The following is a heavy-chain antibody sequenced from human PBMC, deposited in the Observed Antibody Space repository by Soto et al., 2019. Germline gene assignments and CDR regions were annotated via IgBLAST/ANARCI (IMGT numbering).Heavy chain of an antibody. V-gene: IGHV3-23*01. Sequence: EVQLLESGGGLVQPGGSLRLSCAASGFTFSSYAMSWVRQAPGKGLEWVSAISGSGGRTYYADAVKGRFTISRDNSKNTLYLQMNSLRAEDTAVYYCAKDRAVLQWFGESSNDNWFDPWGQGTLVTVSS. CDR3: AKDRAVLQWFGESSNDNWFDP. D-gene: IGHD3-10*01. CDR1: GFTFSSYA. CDR2: ISGSGGRT. J-gene: IGHJ5*02.